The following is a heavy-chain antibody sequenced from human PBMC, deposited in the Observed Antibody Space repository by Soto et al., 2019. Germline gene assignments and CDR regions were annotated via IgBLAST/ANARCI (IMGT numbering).Heavy chain of an antibody. CDR3: ARSGNIVATTNYYMDV. CDR2: INWNGGRT. CDR1: GFTFDDYG. J-gene: IGHJ6*03. Sequence: EVQLVESGGGVVRPGGSLRLSCVASGFTFDDYGMHWVRQAPGKGLEWVSGINWNGGRTGYPGSMKGRFIISRDNAKNSLYLQMNSRRAEDTALYYCARSGNIVATTNYYMDVWGNGTTVTVSS. V-gene: IGHV3-20*04. D-gene: IGHD5-12*01.